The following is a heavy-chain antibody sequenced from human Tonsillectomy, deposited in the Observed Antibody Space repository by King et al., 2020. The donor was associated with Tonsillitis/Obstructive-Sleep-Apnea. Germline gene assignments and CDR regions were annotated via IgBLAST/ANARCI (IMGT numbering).Heavy chain of an antibody. D-gene: IGHD3-9*01. Sequence: VQLVESGGGLVQPGGSLRLSCAASGFTFSSYAVSWVRQAPGKGLEWVSTLSGSGDITFYAESVKGRFTISRDNSKKTLYLQMNSLRAEDTAVYYCASNQYHILPGYSFRGIDYWGQGTLVTVSS. CDR3: ASNQYHILPGYSFRGIDY. J-gene: IGHJ4*02. V-gene: IGHV3-23*04. CDR2: LSGSGDIT. CDR1: GFTFSSYA.